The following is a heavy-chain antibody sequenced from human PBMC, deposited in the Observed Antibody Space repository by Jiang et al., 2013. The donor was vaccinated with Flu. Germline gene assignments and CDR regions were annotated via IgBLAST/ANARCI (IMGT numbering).Heavy chain of an antibody. CDR3: ARVGLNPGGWDWFDP. J-gene: IGHJ5*02. D-gene: IGHD1-26*01. Sequence: SCKASGGTFSSYAISWVRQAPGQGLEWMGGIIPIFGTANYAQKFQGRVTITADESTSTAYMELSSLRSEDTAVYYCARVGLNPGGWDWFDPWGQGTLVTVSS. CDR2: IIPIFGTA. CDR1: GGTFSSYA. V-gene: IGHV1-69*01.